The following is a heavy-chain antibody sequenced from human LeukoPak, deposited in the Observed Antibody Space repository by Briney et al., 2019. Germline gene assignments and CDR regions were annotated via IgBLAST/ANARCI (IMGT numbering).Heavy chain of an antibody. CDR3: AREVQAYDFWSTDYYMDV. CDR2: MNPNSGNT. V-gene: IGHV1-8*03. J-gene: IGHJ6*03. Sequence: ASVKVSCKASGYTFTSYDINWVRQATGQGLEWMGWMNPNSGNTGYAQKFQGRVTITRNTSISTAYMELSSLRSEDTAVYYCAREVQAYDFWSTDYYMDVWGKGTTVTVSS. CDR1: GYTFTSYD. D-gene: IGHD3-3*01.